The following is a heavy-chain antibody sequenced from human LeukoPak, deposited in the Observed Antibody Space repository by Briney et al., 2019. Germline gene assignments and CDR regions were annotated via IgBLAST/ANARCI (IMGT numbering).Heavy chain of an antibody. V-gene: IGHV3-23*01. CDR2: IVGSGGST. D-gene: IGHD3-10*01. Sequence: GGSLRLSCAASGFTFSSYAMSWVRQAPGKGLEWVSGIVGSGGSTYYADSVKGRFTISRDNSKNALYLQMNSLRAGDTAVYYCARAKGGELDYWGQGTLVTVSS. J-gene: IGHJ4*02. CDR3: ARAKGGELDY. CDR1: GFTFSSYA.